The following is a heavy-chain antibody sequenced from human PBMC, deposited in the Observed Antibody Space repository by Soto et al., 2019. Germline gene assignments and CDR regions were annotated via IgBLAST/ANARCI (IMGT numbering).Heavy chain of an antibody. CDR1: GGSIGRGGYS. Sequence: SETLSLTCAVSGGSIGRGGYSWSWIRQPPGKGLEWIGYIYHSGSTYYNPSLKSRVTISVDRSKNQFSLKLSSVTAADTAVYYCARGLLWFGELHYLDYWGQGTL. D-gene: IGHD3-10*01. J-gene: IGHJ4*02. V-gene: IGHV4-30-2*01. CDR2: IYHSGST. CDR3: ARGLLWFGELHYLDY.